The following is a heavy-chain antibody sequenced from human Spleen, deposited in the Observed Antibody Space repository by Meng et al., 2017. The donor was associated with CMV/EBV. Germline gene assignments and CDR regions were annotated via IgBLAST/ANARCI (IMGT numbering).Heavy chain of an antibody. D-gene: IGHD6-13*01. J-gene: IGHJ4*02. Sequence: GGSLRLSCAASGFTLSAYSMNWVRQAPGKGLEWVAFIRYDGSNKYYADSVKGRFTISRDNSKNTLYLQMNSLRAEDTAVYYCAKEGTYSSSCFDYWGQGTLVTVSS. CDR2: IRYDGSNK. CDR3: AKEGTYSSSCFDY. CDR1: GFTLSAYS. V-gene: IGHV3-30*02.